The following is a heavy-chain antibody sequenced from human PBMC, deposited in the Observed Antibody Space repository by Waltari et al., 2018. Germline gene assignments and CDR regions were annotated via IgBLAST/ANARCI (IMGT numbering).Heavy chain of an antibody. D-gene: IGHD3-22*01. V-gene: IGHV3-7*04. CDR1: GFTFSSYW. CDR2: IKQDGSEK. Sequence: EVQLVESGGGLVQPGGSLRLSCAASGFTFSSYWMSWVPQAPGKGLEWVANIKQDGSEKYYVDSVKGRFTISRDNAKNSLYLQMNSLRAEDTAVYYCARGGYYDSSGYYPYWGQGTLVTVSS. CDR3: ARGGYYDSSGYYPY. J-gene: IGHJ4*02.